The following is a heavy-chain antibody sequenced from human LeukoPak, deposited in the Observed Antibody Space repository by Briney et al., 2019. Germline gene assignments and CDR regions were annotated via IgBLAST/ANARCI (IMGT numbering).Heavy chain of an antibody. CDR3: SRRYYDSSGHYYFDY. D-gene: IGHD3-22*01. J-gene: IGHJ4*02. V-gene: IGHV4-39*01. Sequence: SETLSLTCTVYTGSISSSCYYWGWIRQPPGKGLEWIGSIYYSGSTYYNPSLKSRVTISVDTPKNQFSLTLSSVTAASTAVYDGSRRYYDSSGHYYFDYWGQGTLVTVSS. CDR2: IYYSGST. CDR1: TGSISSSCYY.